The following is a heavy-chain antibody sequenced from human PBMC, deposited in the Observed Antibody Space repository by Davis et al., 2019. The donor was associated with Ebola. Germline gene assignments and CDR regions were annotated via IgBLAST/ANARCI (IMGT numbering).Heavy chain of an antibody. Sequence: GESLKISCAASGFTFSSYGMHWVRQAPGKGLEWVAVISYDGSNKYYADSVKGRFTISRENAKNSLYLQMNSLRAEDTAVYYCASDGGVGYYDSTYYFDYWGQGTLVTVSS. D-gene: IGHD3-22*01. CDR3: ASDGGVGYYDSTYYFDY. CDR2: ISYDGSNK. J-gene: IGHJ4*02. CDR1: GFTFSSYG. V-gene: IGHV3-30*03.